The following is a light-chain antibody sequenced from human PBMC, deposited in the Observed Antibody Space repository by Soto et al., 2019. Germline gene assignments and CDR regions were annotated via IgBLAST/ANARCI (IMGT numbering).Light chain of an antibody. V-gene: IGKV1-5*01. CDR1: QRISTW. CDR2: DAS. Sequence: DIQMTQSPSTLSASVGDRVTITCRASQRISTWLAWYQQKPGKAPKLLIYDASNLESGVPSRFSGSGSGTEFTLTISSLQSEDFAVYYCQQYDNWPSVTFGGGTKVDI. CDR3: QQYDNWPSVT. J-gene: IGKJ4*01.